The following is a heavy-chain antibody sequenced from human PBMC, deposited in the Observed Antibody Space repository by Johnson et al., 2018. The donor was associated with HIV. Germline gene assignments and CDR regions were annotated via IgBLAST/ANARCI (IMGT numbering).Heavy chain of an antibody. CDR2: IGTAGDT. J-gene: IGHJ3*02. CDR1: GFTFSSYD. CDR3: ARARCSSTSCYDAFDI. Sequence: VQLVESGGGLVQPGGSLRLSCAASGFTFSSYDMHWVRQATGKGLEWVSAIGTAGDTYYPGSVKGRFTISRENAKNSLYLQMNILRAGDTAVYYCARARCSSTSCYDAFDIWGQGTMVTVSS. V-gene: IGHV3-13*01. D-gene: IGHD2-2*01.